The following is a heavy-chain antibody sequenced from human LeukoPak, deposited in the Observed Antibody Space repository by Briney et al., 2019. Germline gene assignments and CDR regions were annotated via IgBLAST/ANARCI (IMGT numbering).Heavy chain of an antibody. J-gene: IGHJ4*02. V-gene: IGHV3-30*04. D-gene: IGHD2-21*02. Sequence: GGSLRLSCAVFGFNFSSYAMHWVRQAPGKGLEWVGVISYDGSKKYDADSVKGRFTISRDNSKNTLYLQMNSLRDEDTAVYYCARDSKHTVVVTASPDYWGQGTLVTVSS. CDR2: ISYDGSKK. CDR1: GFNFSSYA. CDR3: ARDSKHTVVVTASPDY.